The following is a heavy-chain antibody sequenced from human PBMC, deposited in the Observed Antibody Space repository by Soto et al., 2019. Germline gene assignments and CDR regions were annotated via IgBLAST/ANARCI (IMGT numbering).Heavy chain of an antibody. CDR3: AKPPSYGDYARGRAFDI. Sequence: PGGSLRLSCAASGFTFSSYAMSWVRQAPGKGLEWVSAISGSGGSTYYADSVKGRFTISRDNSKNTLYLQMNSLRAEDTAVYYCAKPPSYGDYARGRAFDIWGQGTMVTVSS. D-gene: IGHD4-17*01. CDR2: ISGSGGST. J-gene: IGHJ3*02. CDR1: GFTFSSYA. V-gene: IGHV3-23*01.